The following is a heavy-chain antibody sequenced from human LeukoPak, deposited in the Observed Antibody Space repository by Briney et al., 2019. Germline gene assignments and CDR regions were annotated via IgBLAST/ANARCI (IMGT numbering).Heavy chain of an antibody. CDR3: ARLHSGAIAAAGTIDY. Sequence: GESLKISCKGSGYSFTSYWIGWVRQMPGKGLEWMAIIYPGDSDTRYSPSFQGQVTISADKSISTAYLQWSSLKASDTAMYYCARLHSGAIAAAGTIDYWGQGTLVTVSS. J-gene: IGHJ4*02. CDR2: IYPGDSDT. D-gene: IGHD6-13*01. CDR1: GYSFTSYW. V-gene: IGHV5-51*01.